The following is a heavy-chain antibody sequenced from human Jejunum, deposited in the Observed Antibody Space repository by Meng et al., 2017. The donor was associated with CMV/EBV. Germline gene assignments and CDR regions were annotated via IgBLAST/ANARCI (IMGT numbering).Heavy chain of an antibody. V-gene: IGHV3-9*01. CDR1: GFTFDDYA. CDR2: IRWNGDNI. Sequence: GFTFDDYAMNWVRQAPGKGLEWVSGIRWNGDNIDYADSVRGRFTISRDNAKNSLYLQMNSLKAEDTAFYYCAKTLSPYDFWSGADYWGQGTLVTVSS. CDR3: AKTLSPYDFWSGADY. J-gene: IGHJ4*02. D-gene: IGHD3-3*01.